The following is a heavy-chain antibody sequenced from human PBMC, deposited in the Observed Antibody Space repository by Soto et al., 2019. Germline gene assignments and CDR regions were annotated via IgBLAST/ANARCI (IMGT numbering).Heavy chain of an antibody. CDR2: INAGNGNT. Sequence: ASVKVSCKASGYTFTGYYMHWVRQAPGQRLEWMGWINAGNGNTKYSQKFQGRVTITRDTSASTAYMELSSLRSEDTAVYYCARDLGVGAASDYWGQGTLVTVSS. CDR3: ARDLGVGAASDY. V-gene: IGHV1-3*01. CDR1: GYTFTGYY. D-gene: IGHD1-26*01. J-gene: IGHJ4*02.